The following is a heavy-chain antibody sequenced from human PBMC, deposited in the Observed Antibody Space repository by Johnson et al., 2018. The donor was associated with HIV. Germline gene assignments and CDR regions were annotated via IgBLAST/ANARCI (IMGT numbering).Heavy chain of an antibody. V-gene: IGHV3-23*04. CDR1: GFTFSSYA. Sequence: EVQLVESGGGVVQPGRSLRLSCAASGFTFSSYAMSWVRQAPGKGLEWVSTISGSGGSTYYADSVKGRFTISRDNSKNTLYLQMNRLRAVDTAVYYCAKVGSGYSSSSWGQGTMVTVSS. J-gene: IGHJ3*01. CDR2: ISGSGGST. CDR3: AKVGSGYSSSS. D-gene: IGHD6-13*01.